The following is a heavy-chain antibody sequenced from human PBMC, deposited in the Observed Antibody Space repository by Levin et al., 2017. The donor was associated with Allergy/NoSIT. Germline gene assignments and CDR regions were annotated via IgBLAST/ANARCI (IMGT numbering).Heavy chain of an antibody. CDR1: GGSISGYY. CDR2: IYYSGNT. D-gene: IGHD6-13*01. Sequence: SETLSLTCTVSGGSISGYYWSWIRQPPGKALEWIGYIYYSGNTNYSPSLKSRVTISVDISKNQFSLKLRSVTAADTAVYYCARVEDDGPAAAGSLGYWGQGILVTVSS. CDR3: ARVEDDGPAAAGSLGY. V-gene: IGHV4-59*01. J-gene: IGHJ4*02.